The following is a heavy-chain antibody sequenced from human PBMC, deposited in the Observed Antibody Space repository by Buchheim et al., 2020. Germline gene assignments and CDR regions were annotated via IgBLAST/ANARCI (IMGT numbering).Heavy chain of an antibody. D-gene: IGHD6-13*01. V-gene: IGHV3-30*18. CDR3: AKIGIAAAGTGYYYYGMDV. J-gene: IGHJ6*02. CDR1: GFTFSSYA. Sequence: QVQLVESGGGVVQPGRSLRLSCAASGFTFSSYAMHWIRQAPGKGLEWVAVISYDGSNKYYADSVKGRFTISRDNSKNTLYLQMNSLRAEDTAVYYCAKIGIAAAGTGYYYYGMDVWGQGTT. CDR2: ISYDGSNK.